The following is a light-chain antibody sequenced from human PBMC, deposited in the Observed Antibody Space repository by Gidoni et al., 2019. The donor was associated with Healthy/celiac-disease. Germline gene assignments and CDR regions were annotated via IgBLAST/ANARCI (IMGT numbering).Light chain of an antibody. J-gene: IGKJ1*01. CDR1: QSVLYSSNNKND. Sequence: QSRSSLSVSRGERATINCKSSQSVLYSSNNKNDLAWYQQKPGQPPKLLIYWASTRESGVPDRSSGSESGPDFTLTLSRLKAEDVAVYYCKQDHSPPQTFGQGTKVEIK. V-gene: IGKV4-1*01. CDR2: WAS. CDR3: KQDHSPPQT.